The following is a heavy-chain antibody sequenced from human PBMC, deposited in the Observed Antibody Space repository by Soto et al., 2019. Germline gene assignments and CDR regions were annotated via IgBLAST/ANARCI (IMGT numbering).Heavy chain of an antibody. CDR1: GGSISSYY. CDR2: IYYSGST. J-gene: IGHJ4*02. V-gene: IGHV4-59*08. D-gene: IGHD3-9*01. Sequence: SETLSLTCTVSGGSISSYYWSWIRQPPGKGLEWIGYIYYSGSTNYNPSLKSRVTISVDTSKNQFSLKLSSVTAADTAVYYCARQGLTVDYWGQGTLVTVSS. CDR3: ARQGLTVDY.